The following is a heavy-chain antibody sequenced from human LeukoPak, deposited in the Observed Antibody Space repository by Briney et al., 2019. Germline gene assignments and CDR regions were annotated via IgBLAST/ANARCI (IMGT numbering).Heavy chain of an antibody. CDR2: IIPIFGTA. CDR1: GGTFSSYA. V-gene: IGHV1-69*13. J-gene: IGHJ4*02. D-gene: IGHD3-22*01. Sequence: SVTVSCKASGGTFSSYAISWVRQAPGQGLEWMGGIIPIFGTANYAQKFQGRVTITADESTSTAYMELSSLRSEDTAVYYCASERNYYDSSGYLGVCDYWGQGTLVTVSS. CDR3: ASERNYYDSSGYLGVCDY.